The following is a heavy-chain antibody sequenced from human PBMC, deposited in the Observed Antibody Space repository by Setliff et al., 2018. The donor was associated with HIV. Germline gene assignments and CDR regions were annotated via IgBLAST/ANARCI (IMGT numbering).Heavy chain of an antibody. CDR2: INNDGSIT. V-gene: IGHV3-74*01. Sequence: QPGGSLRLSCRASGFTFSGYWIHWVRQAPGKGLEWVSRINNDGSITSYADSVKGRFTISRDNAKNTLYLQMNSLRAEDTAVYYCARDNPLPWFDPWGQGTLVTVSS. CDR3: ARDNPLPWFDP. J-gene: IGHJ5*02. CDR1: GFTFSGYW.